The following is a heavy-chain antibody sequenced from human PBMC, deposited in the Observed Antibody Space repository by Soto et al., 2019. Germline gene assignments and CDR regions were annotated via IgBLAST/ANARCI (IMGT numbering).Heavy chain of an antibody. D-gene: IGHD3-10*01. Sequence: PSETLSLTCAVYGGSFSGYYWSWIRQPPGKGLEWIGEINHSGSTNYNPSLKSRVTISVDTSKNQFSLKLSSVTAADTAVYYCARGPTYYYGSGARGHAFDIWGQGTTVTVSS. CDR1: GGSFSGYY. V-gene: IGHV4-34*01. CDR2: INHSGST. CDR3: ARGPTYYYGSGARGHAFDI. J-gene: IGHJ3*02.